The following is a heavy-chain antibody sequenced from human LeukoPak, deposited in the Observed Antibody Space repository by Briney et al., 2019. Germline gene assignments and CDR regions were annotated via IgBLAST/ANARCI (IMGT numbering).Heavy chain of an antibody. V-gene: IGHV1-18*01. J-gene: IGHJ4*02. D-gene: IGHD3-10*01. Sequence: ASVKVSCKASGYTFIAYGISWVRQAPGQGLEWMGWFSAYNGNTNYAQKLQGRVTMTTDTSTSTAYMELRSLRSDDTAVYYCARDKGFGELRYFDYWGQGTLVTVSS. CDR3: ARDKGFGELRYFDY. CDR2: FSAYNGNT. CDR1: GYTFIAYG.